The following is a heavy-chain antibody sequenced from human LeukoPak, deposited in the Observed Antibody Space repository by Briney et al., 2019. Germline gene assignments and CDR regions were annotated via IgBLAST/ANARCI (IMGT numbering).Heavy chain of an antibody. Sequence: PGGSLRLSCAASGFSFSANGMHWVRQAPGKGLEWVALILNDGSKQFYADSVKGRFTISRDNAKNSLYLQMNSLRAEDTAVYYCAREVGYCSGGSCPRYGMDVWGQGTTVTVSS. J-gene: IGHJ6*02. D-gene: IGHD2-15*01. V-gene: IGHV3-30*03. CDR2: ILNDGSKQ. CDR3: AREVGYCSGGSCPRYGMDV. CDR1: GFSFSANG.